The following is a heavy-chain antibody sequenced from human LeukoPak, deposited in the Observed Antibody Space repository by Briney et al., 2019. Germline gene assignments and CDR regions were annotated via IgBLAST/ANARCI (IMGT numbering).Heavy chain of an antibody. CDR1: GGSISSGGYY. CDR2: IYYSGST. Sequence: SQTLSLTCTVSGGSISSGGYYWSWIRQHPGKGLEWIGYIYYSGSTYYNPSLKSRVTISVDTSKNQFSLKLSSVTVADTAVYYCARDRDGSGDYWGQGTLVTVSS. V-gene: IGHV4-31*03. CDR3: ARDRDGSGDY. D-gene: IGHD6-25*01. J-gene: IGHJ4*02.